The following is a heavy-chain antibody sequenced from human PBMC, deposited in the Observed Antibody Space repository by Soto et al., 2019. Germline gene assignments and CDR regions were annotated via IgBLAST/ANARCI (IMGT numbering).Heavy chain of an antibody. Sequence: GGSLRLSCVVSGFTFNNYGINWVRQAPGKGLQWVSSVSKSGYTYYSDSVKGRSTISRDNAKNSVSLQMNNLRAEKTAVYYCAREDSIIIPAGSDFWGQGTLVTASS. D-gene: IGHD2-2*01. CDR1: GFTFNNYG. J-gene: IGHJ4*02. CDR3: AREDSIIIPAGSDF. V-gene: IGHV3-21*01. CDR2: VSKSGYT.